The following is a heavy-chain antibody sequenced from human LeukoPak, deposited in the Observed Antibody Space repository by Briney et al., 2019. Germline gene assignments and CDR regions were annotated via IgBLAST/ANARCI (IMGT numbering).Heavy chain of an antibody. CDR3: ARGKSVYGPYFFDY. J-gene: IGHJ4*02. CDR1: GDSISSYY. D-gene: IGHD5/OR15-5a*01. V-gene: IGHV4-59*01. CDR2: IYYSGST. Sequence: KPSETLSLTCTVSGDSISSYYWSWIRQPPGKGLEWIAYIYYSGSTNYNPSLKSRVTISVDTSKNQFSLKLSSVTAADTAVYYCARGKSVYGPYFFDYWGQGTLVTVSS.